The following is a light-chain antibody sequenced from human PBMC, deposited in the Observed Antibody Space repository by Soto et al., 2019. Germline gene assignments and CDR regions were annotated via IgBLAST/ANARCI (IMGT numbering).Light chain of an antibody. V-gene: IGKV3-15*01. CDR2: EAS. Sequence: EIVMTQSPGTLSVSPGERATLSCRASQSVRSNLAWYQQKPGQAPRLLIYEASTRATDIPARFSGSGSGTEFTLTISSLQSEDFAVYHCQQYNNWPPFTFGPGTKVDIK. CDR3: QQYNNWPPFT. CDR1: QSVRSN. J-gene: IGKJ3*01.